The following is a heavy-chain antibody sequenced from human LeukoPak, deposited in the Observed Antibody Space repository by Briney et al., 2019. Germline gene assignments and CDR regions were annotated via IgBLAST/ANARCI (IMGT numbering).Heavy chain of an antibody. CDR3: TRLVDYGDYAPFDY. D-gene: IGHD4-17*01. Sequence: GGSLRLSCAASGFTFSGSAMHWVRQASGKGLEWVGRIRSKANTYATAYAASVKGRFTISRDDSKNTAYLQMNSLKTEDTAVYYCTRLVDYGDYAPFDYWGREPWSPSPQ. J-gene: IGHJ4*02. V-gene: IGHV3-73*01. CDR1: GFTFSGSA. CDR2: IRSKANTYAT.